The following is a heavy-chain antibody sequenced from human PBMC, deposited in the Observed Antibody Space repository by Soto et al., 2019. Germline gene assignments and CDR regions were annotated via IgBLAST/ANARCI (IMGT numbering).Heavy chain of an antibody. Sequence: SETLSLTCSVSGGSMSEYFWSWIRQSPERGLEWVGYVYYLGSTDYNPSLKSRVTISVDTSKRQFSLRLSSVTAADAAIYYCARDGYDGSGSPYPAYWGPGTQVTVSS. CDR1: GGSMSEYF. CDR2: VYYLGST. V-gene: IGHV4-59*01. CDR3: ARDGYDGSGSPYPAY. D-gene: IGHD3-10*01. J-gene: IGHJ4*02.